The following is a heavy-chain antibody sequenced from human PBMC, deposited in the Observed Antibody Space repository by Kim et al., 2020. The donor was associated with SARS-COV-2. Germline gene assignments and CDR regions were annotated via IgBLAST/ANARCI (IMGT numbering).Heavy chain of an antibody. CDR1: GGSFSGYY. Sequence: SETLSLTCAVYGGSFSGYYWSWIRQPPGKGLEWIGEINHSGSTNYNPSLKSRVTISVDTSKNQFSLKLSSVTAADTAVYYCSRGRYSSGWYALSNYFDY. V-gene: IGHV4-34*01. CDR3: SRGRYSSGWYALSNYFDY. CDR2: INHSGST. J-gene: IGHJ4*01. D-gene: IGHD6-19*01.